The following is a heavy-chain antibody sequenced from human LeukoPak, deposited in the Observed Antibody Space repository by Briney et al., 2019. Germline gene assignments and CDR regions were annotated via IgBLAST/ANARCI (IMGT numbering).Heavy chain of an antibody. J-gene: IGHJ4*02. V-gene: IGHV3-23*01. CDR2: ISGSGGNT. D-gene: IGHD6-19*01. CDR1: GFTFNNYA. Sequence: DPGGSLRLSCAASGFTFNNYAMSWVRQAPGKGLEWVSAISGSGGNTYYADSVKGRFTISRDNSKYTLYLQINSLRAEDTAVYYCAKDSTGVAATDYWGQGTLVTVSS. CDR3: AKDSTGVAATDY.